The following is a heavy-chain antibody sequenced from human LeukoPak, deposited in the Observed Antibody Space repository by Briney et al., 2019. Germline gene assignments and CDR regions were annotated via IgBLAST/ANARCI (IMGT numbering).Heavy chain of an antibody. CDR1: GGTFSSYA. Sequence: ASVKVSCKASGGTFSSYAISWVRQAPGQGLEWMGGIIPIFGTANYAQKFQGRVTITADESTSTAYMELSSLRSEDTAVYYCARELLWFGELVTPEYYFDYWGQGTLVTVSS. J-gene: IGHJ4*02. D-gene: IGHD3-10*01. V-gene: IGHV1-69*13. CDR3: ARELLWFGELVTPEYYFDY. CDR2: IIPIFGTA.